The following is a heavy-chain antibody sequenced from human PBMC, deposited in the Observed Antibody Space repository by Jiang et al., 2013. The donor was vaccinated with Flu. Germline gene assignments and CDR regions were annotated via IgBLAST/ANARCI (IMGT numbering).Heavy chain of an antibody. V-gene: IGHV4-59*08. Sequence: LLKPSETLSLTCTVSGGSISSYYWSWIRQPPGKGLEWTGYIYYSGSTNYNPSLKSRVAISVDTSKNQFSLKLSSVTAADTAVYYCASSLGNQWPPSYFDYWGQGTLVTVSS. CDR1: GGSISSYY. CDR3: ASSLGNQWPPSYFDY. D-gene: IGHD6-19*01. J-gene: IGHJ4*02. CDR2: IYYSGST.